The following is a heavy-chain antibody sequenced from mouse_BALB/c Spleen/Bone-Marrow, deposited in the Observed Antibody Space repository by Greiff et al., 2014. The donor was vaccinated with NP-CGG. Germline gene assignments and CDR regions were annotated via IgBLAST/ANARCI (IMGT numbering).Heavy chain of an antibody. V-gene: IGHV1-7*01. CDR3: ARYWDTY. D-gene: IGHD4-1*01. Sequence: QVHVKQSGAELAKPGASVKMSCKASGYTFTSYWMHWVKQRPGQGLEWIGYINPSTGYTEYNQKFKDKATLTADKSPSTAYMQLSSLTSEDSAVYYCARYWDTYWGQGTLVTVSA. CDR1: GYTFTSYW. J-gene: IGHJ3*01. CDR2: INPSTGYT.